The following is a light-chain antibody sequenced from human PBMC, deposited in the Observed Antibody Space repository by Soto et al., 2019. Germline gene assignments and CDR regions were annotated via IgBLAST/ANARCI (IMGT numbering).Light chain of an antibody. CDR3: QQAYNFPLT. Sequence: DIQMTQSPSSVSASVGERVTITCRASQGVYSWVAWYQQAPGKAPKLLISAASTLRGGVPSRFSGSGSGTDFTLTISSLQLEDVATYYCQQAYNFPLTFGGGTKVEIK. CDR1: QGVYSW. J-gene: IGKJ4*01. CDR2: AAS. V-gene: IGKV1D-12*01.